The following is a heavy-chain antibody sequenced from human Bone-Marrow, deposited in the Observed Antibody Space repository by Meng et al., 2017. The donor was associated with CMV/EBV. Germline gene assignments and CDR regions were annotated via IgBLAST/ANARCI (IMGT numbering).Heavy chain of an antibody. CDR3: AREPFAGSFPLDY. Sequence: GESLKISCAASGCTFSTYWMHWVRLAPGKGLVWVSHINRDGSRATYADSVKGRFTISRDNAKSTLYLQMDSLRVDDTAVYFCAREPFAGSFPLDYWGQGTLVTVSS. V-gene: IGHV3-74*03. J-gene: IGHJ4*02. CDR1: GCTFSTYW. CDR2: INRDGSRA. D-gene: IGHD3-10*01.